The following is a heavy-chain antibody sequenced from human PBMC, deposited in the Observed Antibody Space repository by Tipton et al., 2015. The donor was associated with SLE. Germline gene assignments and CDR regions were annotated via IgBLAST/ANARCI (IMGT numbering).Heavy chain of an antibody. J-gene: IGHJ3*02. CDR2: IYYSGST. CDR3: AKDHPCHDI. CDR1: GGSFSGYY. Sequence: LRLSCAVYGGSFSGYYWSWIRQPPGKGLEWIGYIYYSGSTNYNPSLKSRVTISVDTSKNQFSLKLSSVTAADTAVYYCAKDHPCHDIWGQGTMVTVSS. V-gene: IGHV4-59*01.